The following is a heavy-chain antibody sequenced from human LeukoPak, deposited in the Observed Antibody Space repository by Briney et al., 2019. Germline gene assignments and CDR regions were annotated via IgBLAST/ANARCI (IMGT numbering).Heavy chain of an antibody. CDR3: ARRVRGGWHDAFDI. D-gene: IGHD6-19*01. V-gene: IGHV4-59*08. CDR2: IYYSGST. Sequence: SETLSLTCTVSGGSISSYYWSWIRQPPGKGLEWIGYIYYSGSTNYNPSLKSRVTISVDTSKNQFSLKLSSVTAADTAVYYCARRVRGGWHDAFDIWGQGTMVTVSS. J-gene: IGHJ3*02. CDR1: GGSISSYY.